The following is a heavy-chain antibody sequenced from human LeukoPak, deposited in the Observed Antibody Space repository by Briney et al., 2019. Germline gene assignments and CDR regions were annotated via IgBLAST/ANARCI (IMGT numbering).Heavy chain of an antibody. CDR3: ASSDYGDYGWFDP. CDR1: GFTFSSYA. Sequence: GRSLRLSCAASGFTFSSYAMHWVRQAPGKGLEWVAVISYDGSNKYYADSVKGRFTISRDNSKNTLYLQMNSLRAEDTAVYYCASSDYGDYGWFDPWGQGTLVTVSS. CDR2: ISYDGSNK. D-gene: IGHD4-17*01. V-gene: IGHV3-30*14. J-gene: IGHJ5*02.